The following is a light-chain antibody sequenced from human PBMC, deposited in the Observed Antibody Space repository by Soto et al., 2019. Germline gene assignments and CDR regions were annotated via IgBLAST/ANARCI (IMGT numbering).Light chain of an antibody. CDR1: QSVSSSY. Sequence: EIVLTQSPGTLSLSPGERATLSCRASQSVSSSYLAWYQQKPGQAPRLLIYGASSRATGIPDRFSGSGSGTDFPLTISSLEPEDLAVYYCQQYGSPPTTFGQGTKVDIK. CDR2: GAS. J-gene: IGKJ1*01. V-gene: IGKV3-20*01. CDR3: QQYGSPPTT.